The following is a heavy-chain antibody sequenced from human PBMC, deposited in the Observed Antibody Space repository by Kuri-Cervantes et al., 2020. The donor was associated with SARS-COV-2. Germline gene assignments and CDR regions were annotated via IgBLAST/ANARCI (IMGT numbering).Heavy chain of an antibody. CDR3: ARDTASGYFDY. D-gene: IGHD6-13*01. CDR2: ISGSGGST. J-gene: IGHJ4*02. Sequence: GESLKISCAASGFTFSSYAMSWVRQAPGKGLEWVSAISGSGGSTYYADSVKGRFTISRDNSKNTLYLQMNSLRADDTAVYYCARDTASGYFDYWGPGTLVTVSS. V-gene: IGHV3-23*01. CDR1: GFTFSSYA.